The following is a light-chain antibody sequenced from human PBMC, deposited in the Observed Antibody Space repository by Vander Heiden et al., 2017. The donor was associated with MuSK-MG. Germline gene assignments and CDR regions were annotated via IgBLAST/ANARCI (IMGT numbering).Light chain of an antibody. V-gene: IGKV3-15*01. CDR1: QSVSSN. J-gene: IGKJ5*01. Sequence: DIVLTQSPATLSVSPGERATLSCRASQSVSSNLAWYQQKPGQAPRLLIYGASTRATGIPARLSGSGSGTEFTLTISSLQSEDFAVYYCQQYKNWPPVTFGQGTQLEIK. CDR3: QQYKNWPPVT. CDR2: GAS.